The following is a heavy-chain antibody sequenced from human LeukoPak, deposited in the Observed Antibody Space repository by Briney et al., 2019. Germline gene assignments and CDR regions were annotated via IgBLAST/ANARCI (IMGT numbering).Heavy chain of an antibody. V-gene: IGHV4-59*01. CDR1: GGSISSYY. Sequence: PSETLSLTCTVSGGSISSYYWSWIRQPPGKGLEWIGYIYYSGSTNYNPSLKSRVTISVDTSKNQFSLKLSSVTAADTAVYYCAGNGPKTYYYESRVYYLGWYSDLGGRGTRVTFPS. J-gene: IGHJ2*01. D-gene: IGHD3-22*01. CDR2: IYYSGST. CDR3: AGNGPKTYYYESRVYYLGWYSDL.